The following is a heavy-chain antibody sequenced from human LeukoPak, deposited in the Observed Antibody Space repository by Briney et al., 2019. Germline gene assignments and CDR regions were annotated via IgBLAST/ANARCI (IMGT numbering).Heavy chain of an antibody. CDR2: ISGSGGST. J-gene: IGHJ4*02. CDR3: AKEYYYDSSGPVDY. CDR1: GFTLSSYA. Sequence: PGGSLRLSCAASGFTLSSYAMSWVRQAPGKGLEWVSAISGSGGSTYYADSVKGRFTISRDNSKNTLYLQMNSLRAEDTAVYYCAKEYYYDSSGPVDYWGQGTLVTVSS. V-gene: IGHV3-23*01. D-gene: IGHD3-22*01.